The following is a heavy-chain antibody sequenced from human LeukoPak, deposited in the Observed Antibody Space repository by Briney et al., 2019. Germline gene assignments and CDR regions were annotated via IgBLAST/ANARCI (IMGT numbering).Heavy chain of an antibody. D-gene: IGHD6-13*01. Sequence: ASVKVSCKASGYTFTSYDINWVRQATGQGLEWMGWMNPNSGNTGYAQKFQGRVTMTEDTSTDTAYMELSSLRSEDTAVYYCATDPLPYSSSWYGWFDPWGQGTLVTVSS. J-gene: IGHJ5*02. CDR2: MNPNSGNT. CDR3: ATDPLPYSSSWYGWFDP. V-gene: IGHV1-8*01. CDR1: GYTFTSYD.